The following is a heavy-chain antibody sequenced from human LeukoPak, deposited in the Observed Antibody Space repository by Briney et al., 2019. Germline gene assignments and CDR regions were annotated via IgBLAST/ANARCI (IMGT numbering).Heavy chain of an antibody. CDR3: ARAPLRVWTYYYYGMDV. Sequence: SETLSLTCTVSGGSISSSSYYWSWIRQPPGKGLEWIGEINHSGSTNYNPSLKSRVTISVDTSKNQFSLKLSSVTAADTAVYYCARAPLRVWTYYYYGMDVWGQGTTVTVSS. D-gene: IGHD2-21*01. V-gene: IGHV4-39*07. CDR2: INHSGST. J-gene: IGHJ6*02. CDR1: GGSISSSSYY.